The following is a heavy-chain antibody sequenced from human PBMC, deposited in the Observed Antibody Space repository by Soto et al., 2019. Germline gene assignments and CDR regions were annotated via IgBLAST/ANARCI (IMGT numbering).Heavy chain of an antibody. CDR1: GFMFTKHW. D-gene: IGHD5-18*01. CDR2: INEDGSEK. J-gene: IGHJ6*02. V-gene: IGHV3-7*01. Sequence: EVQLVESGGGAVQPGGSLRLSCVVSGFMFTKHWMGWVRQVPGKGLEWLANINEDGSEKNYVDSVKGRCTISRDNAKNSLYLLISCVSAEDTAVYYCASCGSYGFVWFYYYAMYVWGQGTAVTVSS. CDR3: ASCGSYGFVWFYYYAMYV.